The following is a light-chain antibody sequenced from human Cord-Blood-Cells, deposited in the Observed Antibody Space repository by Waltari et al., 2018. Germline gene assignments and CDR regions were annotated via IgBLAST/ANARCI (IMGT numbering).Light chain of an antibody. Sequence: QSALTQPASVSGSPGQSITISRTGTSSDVGGYNYVSWYQQHPGKAPKPMIYDVSNRPSGVSNRFSGSKSGNTASLTISGLQAEDEADYYCSSYTSSSTWVFGGGTKLTVL. CDR1: SSDVGGYNY. J-gene: IGLJ3*02. CDR2: DVS. CDR3: SSYTSSSTWV. V-gene: IGLV2-14*03.